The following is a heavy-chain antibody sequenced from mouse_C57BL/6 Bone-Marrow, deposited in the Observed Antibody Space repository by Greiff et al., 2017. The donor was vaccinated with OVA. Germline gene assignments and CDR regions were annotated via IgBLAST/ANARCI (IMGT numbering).Heavy chain of an antibody. D-gene: IGHD1-2*01. CDR3: ARALLRDY. Sequence: EVQVVESGGGLVKPGGSLKLSCAASGFTFSSYTMSWVRQTPEKRLEWVATISGGGGNTYYPDSVKGRFTISRDNAKNTLYLQMSSLRSEDTALYYCARALLRDYWGQGTTLTVSS. J-gene: IGHJ2*01. V-gene: IGHV5-9*01. CDR2: ISGGGGNT. CDR1: GFTFSSYT.